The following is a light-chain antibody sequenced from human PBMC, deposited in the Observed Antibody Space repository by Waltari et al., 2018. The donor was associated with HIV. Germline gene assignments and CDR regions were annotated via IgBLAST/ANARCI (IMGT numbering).Light chain of an antibody. Sequence: SYELTQPPSVSVSPGQTASITCSGDKLGDKYAFWYQQKPGQSPVLVIYQDTKWPSGIPERFSGSNSGNTATLTISGTQAMDEADYYCQAWDSSTAVVFGGGTKLTVL. CDR1: KLGDKY. CDR3: QAWDSSTAVV. CDR2: QDT. V-gene: IGLV3-1*01. J-gene: IGLJ2*01.